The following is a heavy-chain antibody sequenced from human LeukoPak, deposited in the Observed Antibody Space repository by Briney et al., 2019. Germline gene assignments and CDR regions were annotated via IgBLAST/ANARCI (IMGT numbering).Heavy chain of an antibody. CDR1: GFTFSSYA. Sequence: GASLRLSCAASGFTFSSYAMHWVRQAPDKGLEWMAVISDGGSDKYYADPVRGRLTISRDNSENTLTLQMSSLRAEDTALYYCARGISSGIVVTAIAYWGQGTLVTVSS. CDR2: ISDGGSDK. D-gene: IGHD2-21*02. J-gene: IGHJ4*02. V-gene: IGHV3-30-3*01. CDR3: ARGISSGIVVTAIAY.